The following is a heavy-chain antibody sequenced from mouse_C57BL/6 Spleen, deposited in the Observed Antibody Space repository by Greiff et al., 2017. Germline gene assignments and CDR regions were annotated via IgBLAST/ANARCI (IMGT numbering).Heavy chain of an antibody. J-gene: IGHJ3*01. D-gene: IGHD1-1*01. CDR1: GFNIKDYY. Sequence: VQLQQSGAELVKPGASVKLSCTASGFNIKDYYMHWVKQRTEQGLEWIGRIDPEDGETKYAPTFQGQATITADTSSNTAYLQLSSLTSEDTAYDYCASTPAYYYGSSPWFAYGGQGTLVTVSA. V-gene: IGHV14-2*01. CDR3: ASTPAYYYGSSPWFAY. CDR2: IDPEDGET.